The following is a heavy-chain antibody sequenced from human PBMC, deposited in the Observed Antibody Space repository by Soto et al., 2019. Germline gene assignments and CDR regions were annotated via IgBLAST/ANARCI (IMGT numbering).Heavy chain of an antibody. J-gene: IGHJ5*02. CDR2: IIPILGIA. V-gene: IGHV1-69*02. CDR1: GGTFSSYT. D-gene: IGHD3-22*01. CDR3: ASNTDYYDSSGYP. Sequence: GASVKVSCKASGGTFSSYTISWVRQAPGQGLEWMGRIIPILGIANYAQKFQGRVTITADKSTSTAYMELSSLRSEDTAVYYCASNTDYYDSSGYPWGQGTLVTVSS.